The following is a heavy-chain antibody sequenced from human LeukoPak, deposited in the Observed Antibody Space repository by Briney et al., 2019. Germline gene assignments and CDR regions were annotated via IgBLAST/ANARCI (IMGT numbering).Heavy chain of an antibody. CDR1: GFTFRNYA. CDR3: AKDLYQGVAGGPDY. V-gene: IGHV3-23*01. D-gene: IGHD2-15*01. Sequence: GGSLRLSCAASGFTFRNYAMNWVRQAPGKGLEWVSVISGSGGSTYYADSVKGRFTISRDNSKNTLNLQMNSLRAEDTAVYYCAKDLYQGVAGGPDYWGQGTLVTVSS. J-gene: IGHJ4*02. CDR2: ISGSGGST.